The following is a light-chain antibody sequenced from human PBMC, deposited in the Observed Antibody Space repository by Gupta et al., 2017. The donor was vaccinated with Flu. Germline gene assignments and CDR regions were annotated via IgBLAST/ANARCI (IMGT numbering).Light chain of an antibody. CDR3: QSADNTHVV. CDR1: VLTKQY. CDR2: KDT. Sequence: SFDLTQPPSVSVSPGQTVRITCSGDVLTKQYTYWYKQRPGQAPIVLIYKDTQRPSGIPERFSGSSSGTRATLTISGVQAEDAADYYCQSADNTHVVYGGGTRLTVL. J-gene: IGLJ2*01. V-gene: IGLV3-25*02.